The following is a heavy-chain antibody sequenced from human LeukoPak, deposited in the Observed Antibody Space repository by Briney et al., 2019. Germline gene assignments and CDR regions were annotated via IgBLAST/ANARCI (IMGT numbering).Heavy chain of an antibody. D-gene: IGHD5-18*01. CDR1: GFTFSSYG. CDR3: AKAGHLDTSMALDY. J-gene: IGHJ4*02. V-gene: IGHV3-30*18. Sequence: GGSLRLSCAASGFTFSSYGMHWVRQAPGKGLEWVAVISYDGSNKFYGDSVKGRFTISRDDSKNTLYLQMNRLTTEDTALYYCAKAGHLDTSMALDYWGQGTLVTVPS. CDR2: ISYDGSNK.